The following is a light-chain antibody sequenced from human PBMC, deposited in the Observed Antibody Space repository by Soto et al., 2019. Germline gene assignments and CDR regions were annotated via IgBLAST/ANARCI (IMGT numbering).Light chain of an antibody. Sequence: DIQMTQSPSTLSASVGDRVTITCRANQSISSWLAWYQRRPGKAPRLLISKASSLESGVPSRFSGGGFGTEFTLTISSLQPDDFATYYCQQYYSRVTVGQGTKVDIK. CDR1: QSISSW. V-gene: IGKV1-5*03. CDR3: QQYYSRVT. J-gene: IGKJ1*01. CDR2: KAS.